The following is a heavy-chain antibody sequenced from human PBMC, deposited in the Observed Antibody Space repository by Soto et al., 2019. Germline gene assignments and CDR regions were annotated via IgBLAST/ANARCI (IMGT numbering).Heavy chain of an antibody. CDR3: AIDPFSGDIVGTTN. V-gene: IGHV3-23*01. D-gene: IGHD1-26*01. CDR2: ISGSGGVS. Sequence: SLRLSCATSGFIFSRNAINWVRQAPGKGLEWVSLISGSGGVSYYTDSVKGRFTISRANSKNTVYLQMNSLKAEDTAVYYCAIDPFSGDIVGTTNWGQGTPVTVSS. J-gene: IGHJ4*02. CDR1: GFIFSRNA.